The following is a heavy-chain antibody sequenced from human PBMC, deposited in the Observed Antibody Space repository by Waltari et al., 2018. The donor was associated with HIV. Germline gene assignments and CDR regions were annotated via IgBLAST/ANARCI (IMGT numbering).Heavy chain of an antibody. CDR3: ARGNDVIGNWFDP. CDR2: IFHSGSA. J-gene: IGHJ5*02. D-gene: IGHD3-10*01. CDR1: GGSIRDYY. Sequence: QVQLRESGPGLVKPSETLSLPCSLSGGSIRDYYWSWIRQSPGTALEWIGYIFHSGSANYNPSLKSRVTMSVDTSKNQFSLKMISVTAADTAVYYCARGNDVIGNWFDPWGRGTRVIVSS. V-gene: IGHV4-59*13.